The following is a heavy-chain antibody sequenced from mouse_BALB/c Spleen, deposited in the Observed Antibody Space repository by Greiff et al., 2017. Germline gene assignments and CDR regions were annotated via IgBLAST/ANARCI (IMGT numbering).Heavy chain of an antibody. Sequence: EVQVVESGGGLVQPGGSRKLSCAASGFTFSSFGMHWVRQAPEKGLEWVAYISSGSSTIYYADTVKGRFTISRDNPKNTLFLQMTSLRSEDTAMYYCARREVGAMDYWGQGTSVTVSS. V-gene: IGHV5-17*02. J-gene: IGHJ4*01. CDR2: ISSGSSTI. D-gene: IGHD1-1*01. CDR3: ARREVGAMDY. CDR1: GFTFSSFG.